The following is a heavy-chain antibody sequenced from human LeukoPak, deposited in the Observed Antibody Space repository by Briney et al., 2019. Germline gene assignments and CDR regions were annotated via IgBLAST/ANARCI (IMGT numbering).Heavy chain of an antibody. Sequence: ASVKVSCKASGYTFTSYDINWVRQATGQGLEWMGWMNPNSGNTGYAQKFQGRVTMTRNTSISTAYMELSRLRSDDTAVYYCARELGEYYYDSSGIDYWGQGTLVTVSS. D-gene: IGHD3-22*01. CDR2: MNPNSGNT. CDR1: GYTFTSYD. J-gene: IGHJ4*02. V-gene: IGHV1-8*01. CDR3: ARELGEYYYDSSGIDY.